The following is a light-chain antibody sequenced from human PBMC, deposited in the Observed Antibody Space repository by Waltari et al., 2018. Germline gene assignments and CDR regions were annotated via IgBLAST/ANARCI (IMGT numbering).Light chain of an antibody. Sequence: SYVLTQPPSVSVAPGKTAKITCGTNNIGAKGVHWYQHKPGQAPVLVIYDDRDRPAGIPERFSGSNSGDTATRTISRVDAGDEADYYCQVWDSSSDHVIFGGGTKLTVL. CDR2: DDR. CDR3: QVWDSSSDHVI. J-gene: IGLJ2*01. V-gene: IGLV3-21*04. CDR1: NIGAKG.